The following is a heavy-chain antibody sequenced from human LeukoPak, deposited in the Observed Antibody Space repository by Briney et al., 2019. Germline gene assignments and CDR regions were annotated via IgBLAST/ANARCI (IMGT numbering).Heavy chain of an antibody. CDR1: GFTFGDYA. J-gene: IGHJ4*02. CDR2: IRSKAYGGTT. Sequence: GRSLRLSCTASGFTFGDYAMSWVRQAPGKGLESVAFIRSKAYGGTTEYAASVKGRFTISRDDSKSIAYLQMNSLKTEDTAVYYCTRDRAVAGIFDYWGQGTLVTVSS. CDR3: TRDRAVAGIFDY. D-gene: IGHD6-19*01. V-gene: IGHV3-49*04.